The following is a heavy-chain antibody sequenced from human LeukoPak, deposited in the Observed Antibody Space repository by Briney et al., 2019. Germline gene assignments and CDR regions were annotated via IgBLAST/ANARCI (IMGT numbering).Heavy chain of an antibody. V-gene: IGHV3-21*01. CDR1: GFTFSGYS. J-gene: IGHJ3*02. CDR2: ISSSSNYI. CDR3: ASTYCDITSCYNDAFGI. Sequence: GGSLRPSCAASGFTFSGYSMNWVRQAPGKGLEWVSFISSSSNYIYYADSLKGRFTISRDNARNSLYLQMNGLRAEDTAMYYCASTYCDITSCYNDAFGIWGQGTMVTVSS. D-gene: IGHD2-2*02.